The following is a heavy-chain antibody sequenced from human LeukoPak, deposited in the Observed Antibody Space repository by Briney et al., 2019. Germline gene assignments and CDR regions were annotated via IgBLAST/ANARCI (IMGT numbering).Heavy chain of an antibody. CDR1: GFIFSRYA. CDR3: ARGRPTSKNWFDP. J-gene: IGHJ5*02. CDR2: IGGSGYDT. V-gene: IGHV3-23*01. Sequence: GGSLRLSCAASGFIFSRYAMTWVRQAPGKGLEWVSAIGGSGYDTYYADSVKGRFTISRDNSKNTLYLQMNSPISEDTAVYYCARGRPTSKNWFDPWGEGTLGTVSS.